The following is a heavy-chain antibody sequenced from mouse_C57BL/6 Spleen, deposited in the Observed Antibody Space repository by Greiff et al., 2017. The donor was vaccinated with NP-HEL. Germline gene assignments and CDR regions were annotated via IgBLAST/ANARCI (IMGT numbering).Heavy chain of an antibody. CDR1: GYAFSSYW. CDR2: IYPGDGDT. V-gene: IGHV1-80*01. Sequence: VQLQQSGAELVKPGASVKISCKASGYAFSSYWMNWVKQRPGKGLEWIGQIYPGDGDTNYNGKFKGKATLTAVKSSSTAYMQLSSLTSEDSAVFFCARPRQLRLRRDAMDYWGQGTSVTVSS. J-gene: IGHJ4*01. D-gene: IGHD3-2*02. CDR3: ARPRQLRLRRDAMDY.